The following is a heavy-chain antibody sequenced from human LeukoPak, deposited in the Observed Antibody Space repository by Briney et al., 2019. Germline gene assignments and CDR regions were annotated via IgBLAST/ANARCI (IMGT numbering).Heavy chain of an antibody. Sequence: PGGSLRLSCAASGFTFDDYAMHWVRQAPGKGVEWVSGISWNSGSIGYADSVKGRFTISRDNAKNSLYLQMNSLRAEDTALYYCAKDILKYQPLLSAFDIWGQGTMVTVSS. CDR2: ISWNSGSI. CDR3: AKDILKYQPLLSAFDI. V-gene: IGHV3-9*01. D-gene: IGHD2-2*01. CDR1: GFTFDDYA. J-gene: IGHJ3*02.